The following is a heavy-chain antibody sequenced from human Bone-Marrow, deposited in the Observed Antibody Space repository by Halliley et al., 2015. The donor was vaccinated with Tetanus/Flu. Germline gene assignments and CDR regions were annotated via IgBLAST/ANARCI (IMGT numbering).Heavy chain of an antibody. CDR3: ARLVAVSGPRPETDYFDH. CDR2: IYHTGNT. V-gene: IGHV4-31*01. D-gene: IGHD6-19*01. J-gene: IGHJ4*02. CDR1: GGSISSGNYY. Sequence: TLSLTCSVTGGSISSGNYYWSWIRQYPGKGLEWIGYIYHTGNTFYNPSLKNPLSISMDTSENRFSLRLTSVTAADTALYYCARLVAVSGPRPETDYFDHWGPGTLVTVSS.